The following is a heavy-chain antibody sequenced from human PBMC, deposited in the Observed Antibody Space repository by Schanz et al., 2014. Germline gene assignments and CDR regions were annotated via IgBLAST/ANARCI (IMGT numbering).Heavy chain of an antibody. Sequence: EVQLLESGGTVVQPGGSLRVSCAASGFVFRTFAMYWVRQAPGKGLEWVATISGSSENTYYADSVKGRVTISRDNSRNTLFLQMRNLRADDTALYYCAKGKSEVRGIILDYWGQGTMVVVSS. CDR1: GFVFRTFA. CDR3: AKGKSEVRGIILDY. D-gene: IGHD3-10*01. V-gene: IGHV3-23*01. J-gene: IGHJ4*02. CDR2: ISGSSENT.